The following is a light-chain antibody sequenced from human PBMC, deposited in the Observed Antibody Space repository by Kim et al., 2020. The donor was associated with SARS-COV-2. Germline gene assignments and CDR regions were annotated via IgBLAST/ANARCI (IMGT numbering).Light chain of an antibody. V-gene: IGLV4-60*03. CDR2: FEVSGKY. Sequence: SVKLTCPLSSGHSTYPIAWQQQQPGKAPRFLMKFEVSGKYNTGSGVPDRFSGSSSGADRYLTISILQSEDEADYYCDTWVINTRVFGGGTQLTFL. CDR1: SGHSTYP. J-gene: IGLJ3*02. CDR3: DTWVINTRV.